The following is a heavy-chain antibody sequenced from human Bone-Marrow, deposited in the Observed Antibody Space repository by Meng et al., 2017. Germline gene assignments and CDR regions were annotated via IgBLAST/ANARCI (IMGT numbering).Heavy chain of an antibody. Sequence: NHSGSTNYNPSPKSRVTISVDTSKNQFSLKLNSVTAADTAVYYCARVSSGSYYADYWGQGTLVTVSS. CDR2: NHSGST. CDR3: ARVSSGSYYADY. J-gene: IGHJ4*02. V-gene: IGHV4-34*01. D-gene: IGHD1-26*01.